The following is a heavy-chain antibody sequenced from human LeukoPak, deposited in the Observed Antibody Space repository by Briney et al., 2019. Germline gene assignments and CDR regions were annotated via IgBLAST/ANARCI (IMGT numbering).Heavy chain of an antibody. CDR1: GFTFDDYA. Sequence: GGSLRLSCAASGFTFDDYAMHWVRQPPGKGLEWVAGMSWNSGSIGYADSVKGRFTISRDNDKNSLYLQMNSLRAEDMALYYCAKDKTAGTTGPGGDAFDIWGQGTMVTVSS. V-gene: IGHV3-9*03. CDR3: AKDKTAGTTGPGGDAFDI. CDR2: MSWNSGSI. D-gene: IGHD1-1*01. J-gene: IGHJ3*02.